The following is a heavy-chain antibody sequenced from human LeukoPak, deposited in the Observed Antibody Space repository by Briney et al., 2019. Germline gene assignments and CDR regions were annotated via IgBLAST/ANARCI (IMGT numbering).Heavy chain of an antibody. V-gene: IGHV3-48*03. Sequence: LRLSCAASGFTFSSYEMNWVRQAPGKGLEWVSYISSSGSTIYYADSVKGRFTISRENAKNSLYLQMNSLRAEDTAVYYCARAESDLAFFDYWGQGTLVSVSS. CDR2: ISSSGSTI. D-gene: IGHD1-14*01. CDR3: ARAESDLAFFDY. CDR1: GFTFSSYE. J-gene: IGHJ4*02.